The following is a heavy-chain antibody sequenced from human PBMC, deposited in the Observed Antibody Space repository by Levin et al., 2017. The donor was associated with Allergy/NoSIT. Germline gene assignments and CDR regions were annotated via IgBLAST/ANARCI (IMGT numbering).Heavy chain of an antibody. J-gene: IGHJ6*02. CDR3: ARDKSIAAAAKGHYYYYGMDV. CDR2: IFYNGST. Sequence: PSETLSLTCTVSGGSISSHYWSWIRQPPGKGLEWIGYIFYNGSTNYNPSLKSRVTISVDTSKNQFSLKLSSVTAADTAVYYCARDKSIAAAAKGHYYYYGMDVWGQGTTVTVSS. D-gene: IGHD6-13*01. V-gene: IGHV4-59*11. CDR1: GGSISSHY.